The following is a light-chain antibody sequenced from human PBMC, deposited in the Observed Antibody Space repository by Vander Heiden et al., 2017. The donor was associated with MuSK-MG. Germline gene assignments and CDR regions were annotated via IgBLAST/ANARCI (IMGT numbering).Light chain of an antibody. J-gene: IGKJ1*01. CDR1: QDISNY. V-gene: IGKV1-33*01. Sequence: DIQMTQSPSSLSASVGDRVTITCQASQDISNYLNWYQQKPGKAPKLLIYDASNLETGVPSRFSASGSGTDFTFTISSLQPEDLATYYCQQDDNLPRTFGQGTKVEIK. CDR2: DAS. CDR3: QQDDNLPRT.